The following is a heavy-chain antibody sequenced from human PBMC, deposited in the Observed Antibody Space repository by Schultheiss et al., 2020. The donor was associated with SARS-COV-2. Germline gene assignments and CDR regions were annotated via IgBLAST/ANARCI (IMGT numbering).Heavy chain of an antibody. V-gene: IGHV3-48*04. CDR1: GITFNNYA. Sequence: GGSLRLSCAASGITFNNYAMNWVRQAPGKGLEWVSYISSSGSTIYYADSVKGRFTISRDNAKNTLYLQMNSLRAEDTAVYYCARVVVVPAAMENDYWGQGTLVTVSS. D-gene: IGHD2-2*01. CDR2: ISSSGSTI. CDR3: ARVVVVPAAMENDY. J-gene: IGHJ4*02.